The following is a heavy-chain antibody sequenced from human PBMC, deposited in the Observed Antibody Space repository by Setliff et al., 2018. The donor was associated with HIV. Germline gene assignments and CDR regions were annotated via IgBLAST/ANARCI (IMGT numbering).Heavy chain of an antibody. Sequence: GESLRLSCAASGFTFSSYGMHWVRQAPGKGLEWVAFIRYDGSNKYCADSVKGRFTISRDNSKNTQNLQMNSLRTEDTALYYCAKDLGGGYYGNWAYGMDVGGQGTTVTVSS. CDR2: IRYDGSNK. J-gene: IGHJ6*02. D-gene: IGHD1-26*01. CDR3: AKDLGGGYYGNWAYGMDV. V-gene: IGHV3-30*02. CDR1: GFTFSSYG.